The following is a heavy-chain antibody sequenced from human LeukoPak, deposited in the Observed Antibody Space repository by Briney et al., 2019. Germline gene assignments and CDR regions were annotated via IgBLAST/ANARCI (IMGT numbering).Heavy chain of an antibody. CDR3: AKDLDVVHGEYAVNYY. CDR1: GLASSRYV. Sequence: GGSLRLSCAASGLASSRYVMSWVRQAPGKGLEWVSAISGSGGSTYYADSVKGRFTISRDNSRNTLYLQMNSLRAEDTAVYYCAKDLDVVHGEYAVNYYCGEGTLVTVSS. D-gene: IGHD4-17*01. V-gene: IGHV3-23*01. J-gene: IGHJ4*02. CDR2: ISGSGGST.